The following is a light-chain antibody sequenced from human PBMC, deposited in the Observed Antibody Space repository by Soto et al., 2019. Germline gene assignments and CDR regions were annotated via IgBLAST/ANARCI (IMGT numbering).Light chain of an antibody. CDR3: HQYNIWPPLL. Sequence: EIVLTQSPGTLSLSPGKRATLSCRASQSISSSYLAWYQQRPGQAPRLLIYGASSRATGIPDRFSGSGSGTEFTLTISRLEPEDFAVYYCHQYNIWPPLLFGGGTKVEIK. J-gene: IGKJ4*01. CDR2: GAS. CDR1: QSISSSY. V-gene: IGKV3-20*01.